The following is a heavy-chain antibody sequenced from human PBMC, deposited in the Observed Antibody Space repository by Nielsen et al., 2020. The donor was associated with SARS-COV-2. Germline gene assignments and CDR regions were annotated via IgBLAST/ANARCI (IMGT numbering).Heavy chain of an antibody. D-gene: IGHD3-10*01. Sequence: SETLSLTCTVSGDFVSTSYWSWIRQPPGKGLEWIGYVHYTGTTKYKSSLKSRVTMSVDTSNNQFSLKLTSMTAADTVVYYCAREGSGSYPDAFDVWGQGTMVTVSS. CDR3: AREGSGSYPDAFDV. V-gene: IGHV4-59*02. CDR2: VHYTGTT. J-gene: IGHJ3*01. CDR1: GDFVSTSY.